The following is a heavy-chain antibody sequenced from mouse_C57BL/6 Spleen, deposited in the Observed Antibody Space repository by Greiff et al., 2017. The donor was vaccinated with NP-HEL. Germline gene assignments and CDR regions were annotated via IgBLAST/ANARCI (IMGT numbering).Heavy chain of an antibody. J-gene: IGHJ1*03. CDR1: GSTFTTYW. D-gene: IGHD1-1*01. V-gene: IGHV1-61*01. CDR2: FSTSDSET. CDR3: ARGLIYYGSSHWYFDV. Sequence: QVQLQQPGPDLVSPGPSVKLSCKAPGSTFTTYWMDWVSQRPGQGLEWIVNFSTSDSETHYNQKFKDKATLTVDKSSSTAYMQLSSLTSEDSAVYYCARGLIYYGSSHWYFDVWGTGTTVTVSS.